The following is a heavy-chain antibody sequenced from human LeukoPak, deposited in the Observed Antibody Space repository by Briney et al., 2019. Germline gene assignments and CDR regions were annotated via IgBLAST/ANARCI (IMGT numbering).Heavy chain of an antibody. V-gene: IGHV5-51*01. J-gene: IGHJ4*02. CDR3: ARRLTAEV. D-gene: IGHD7-27*01. Sequence: GESLKISCKASGYIFTNYWIGWVRQLPGEGLEWMGIIYPGDSDTRYSPSFLGQVTISADNSINTAYLQWGSLKASDTAIYYCARRLTAEVWGQGTLVTVSS. CDR1: GYIFTNYW. CDR2: IYPGDSDT.